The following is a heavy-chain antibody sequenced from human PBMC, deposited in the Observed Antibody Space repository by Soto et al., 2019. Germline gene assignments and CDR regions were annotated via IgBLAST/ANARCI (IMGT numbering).Heavy chain of an antibody. V-gene: IGHV3-30-3*01. CDR3: AREDYSDIVVVPAANIDY. Sequence: PGGSLRLSCAASGFTFSSYAMHWVRQAPGKGLEWVAVISYDGGNKYYADSVKGRFTISRDNSKNTLYLQMNSLRAEDTAVYYCAREDYSDIVVVPAANIDYWGQGTLVTVSS. J-gene: IGHJ4*02. CDR1: GFTFSSYA. D-gene: IGHD2-2*01. CDR2: ISYDGGNK.